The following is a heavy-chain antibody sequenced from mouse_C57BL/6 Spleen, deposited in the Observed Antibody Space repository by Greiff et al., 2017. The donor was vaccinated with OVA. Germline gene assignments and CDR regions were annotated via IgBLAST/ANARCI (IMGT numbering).Heavy chain of an antibody. D-gene: IGHD1-1*01. Sequence: VQLQQSGPELVKPGASVKISCKASGYSFTGYYMNWVKQSPEKSLEWIGEINPSTGGTTYNQKFKAKATLTVDKSSSTAYMQLKSLTSEDSAVYYCARSGGSSLSWFAYWGQGTLVTVSA. CDR3: ARSGGSSLSWFAY. CDR2: INPSTGGT. V-gene: IGHV1-42*01. CDR1: GYSFTGYY. J-gene: IGHJ3*01.